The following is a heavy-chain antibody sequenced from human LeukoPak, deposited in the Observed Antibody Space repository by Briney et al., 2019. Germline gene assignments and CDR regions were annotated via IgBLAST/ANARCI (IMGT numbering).Heavy chain of an antibody. CDR2: INHSGST. J-gene: IGHJ4*02. Sequence: PGGSLRLSCAASGFTFSSYAISWIRQPPGKGLEWIGEINHSGSTNYNPSLKSRVTISVDTSKNQYSLKLSSVTAADTAVYYCARGRGGPHYWGQGTLVTVSS. D-gene: IGHD3-16*01. CDR3: ARGRGGPHY. V-gene: IGHV4-34*01. CDR1: GFTFSSYA.